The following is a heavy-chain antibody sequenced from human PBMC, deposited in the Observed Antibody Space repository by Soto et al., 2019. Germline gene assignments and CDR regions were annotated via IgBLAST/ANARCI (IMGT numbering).Heavy chain of an antibody. J-gene: IGHJ6*02. CDR3: ARVHYDILTGYAGGDV. Sequence: GGSLRLSGAASGFTFSSYSMNWVRQAPGKGLEWVSSISSSSSYIYYADSVKGRFTISRDNAKNSLYLQMNSLRAEDTAVYYCARVHYDILTGYAGGDVWGQGTTVTVSS. D-gene: IGHD3-9*01. CDR2: ISSSSSYI. CDR1: GFTFSSYS. V-gene: IGHV3-21*01.